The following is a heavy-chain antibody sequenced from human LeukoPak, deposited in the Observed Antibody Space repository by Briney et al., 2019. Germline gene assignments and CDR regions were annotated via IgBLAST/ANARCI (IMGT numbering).Heavy chain of an antibody. V-gene: IGHV4-39*01. CDR1: GGSISSSSYN. CDR2: IHPGGST. Sequence: SETLSLTCIVSGGSISSSSYNWDWIRQPPGKGLEWIGSIHPGGSTYYNPSLKSLVTISADTSNNQVFLKLTSVTAADTAAYYCARVLRDSSCWTPFDYWGQGTLVTVSS. J-gene: IGHJ4*02. CDR3: ARVLRDSSCWTPFDY. D-gene: IGHD6-19*01.